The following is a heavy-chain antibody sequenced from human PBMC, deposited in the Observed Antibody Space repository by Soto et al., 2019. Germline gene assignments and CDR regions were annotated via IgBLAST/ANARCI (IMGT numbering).Heavy chain of an antibody. J-gene: IGHJ6*02. CDR3: AREYQKRASGYYYGMDL. Sequence: LRLSCAASGITFSAYGMHWVRQAPGKGLEWVAVIWYDGSNKYYADSVKGRFTISRDNSKNTLYLQMNSLRAEDTAVYYCAREYQKRASGYYYGMDLWGQGTTVTVSS. V-gene: IGHV3-33*01. D-gene: IGHD2-2*01. CDR1: GITFSAYG. CDR2: IWYDGSNK.